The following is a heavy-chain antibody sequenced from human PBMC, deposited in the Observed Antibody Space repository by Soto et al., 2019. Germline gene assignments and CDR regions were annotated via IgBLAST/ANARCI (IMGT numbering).Heavy chain of an antibody. CDR1: GFTFSSYA. D-gene: IGHD4-17*01. CDR3: VKENGTVTTGRYYYYGMDV. Sequence: GGSLRLSCAASGFTFSSYAMSWVRQAPGKGLEWVSAISGSGGSTYYADSVKGRFTISRDNSKNTLYLQMNSLRAEDTAVYYCVKENGTVTTGRYYYYGMDVWGQGTTVTVSS. CDR2: ISGSGGST. J-gene: IGHJ6*02. V-gene: IGHV3-23*01.